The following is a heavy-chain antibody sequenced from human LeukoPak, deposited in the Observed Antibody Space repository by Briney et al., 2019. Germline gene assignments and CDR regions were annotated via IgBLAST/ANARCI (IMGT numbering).Heavy chain of an antibody. CDR2: IYYSGST. CDR3: AVRRDGYNYGY. CDR1: GGSISSGDYY. Sequence: PSETLSLTCTVSGGSISSGDYYWSWIRQPPGKGLEWIGYIYYSGSTYYNPSLKSRVTISVDKSKNQFSLKLSSVTAADTAVYYCAVRRDGYNYGYWGQGTLVTVSS. V-gene: IGHV4-30-4*01. J-gene: IGHJ4*02. D-gene: IGHD5-24*01.